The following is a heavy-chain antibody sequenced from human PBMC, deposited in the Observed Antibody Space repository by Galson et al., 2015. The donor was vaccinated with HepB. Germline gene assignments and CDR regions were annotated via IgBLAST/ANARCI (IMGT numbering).Heavy chain of an antibody. V-gene: IGHV3-49*04. D-gene: IGHD6-19*01. CDR2: IRSKAHGGTT. Sequence: SLRLPRAASGFTFGDYDMSWVRQAPGKGLEWVGFIRSKAHGGTTEFAASVKGRFTISRDDSKSIAYLQANSLKTEDTAVYYCTRDRSNSGWYKGPGYWGQGSLVTVSS. CDR3: TRDRSNSGWYKGPGY. CDR1: GFTFGDYD. J-gene: IGHJ4*02.